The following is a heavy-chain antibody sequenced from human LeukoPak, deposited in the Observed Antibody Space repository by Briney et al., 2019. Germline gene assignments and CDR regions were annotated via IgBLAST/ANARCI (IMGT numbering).Heavy chain of an antibody. CDR2: ISSSGGSS. CDR3: ARGEYYDILTGYDYYYYGMDV. V-gene: IGHV3-23*01. J-gene: IGHJ6*02. D-gene: IGHD3-9*01. CDR1: GLVFSSFA. Sequence: PGGSLRLSCAASGLVFSSFAMNWVRQAPGKGLEWVSGISSSGGSSYYGDSVKGRFTISRDNAKNTLYLQMNSLRAEDTAVYYCARGEYYDILTGYDYYYYGMDVWGQGTTVTVSS.